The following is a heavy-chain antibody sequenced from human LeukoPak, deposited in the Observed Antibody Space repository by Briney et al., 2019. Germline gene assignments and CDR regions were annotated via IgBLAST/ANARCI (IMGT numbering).Heavy chain of an antibody. D-gene: IGHD6-6*01. CDR1: GYTFTSYG. CDR3: ARGYYSSSKPYYFDY. CDR2: ISAYNGNT. Sequence: ASVKVSCKASGYTFTSYGISWVRQAPGQGLEWMGWISAYNGNTNYAQELQGRVTMTTDTSTSTAYMELRSLRSDDTAVYYCARGYYSSSKPYYFDYWGQGTLVTVSS. J-gene: IGHJ4*02. V-gene: IGHV1-18*01.